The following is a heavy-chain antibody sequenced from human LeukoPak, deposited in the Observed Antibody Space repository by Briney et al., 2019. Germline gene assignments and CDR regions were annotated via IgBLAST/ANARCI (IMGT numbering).Heavy chain of an antibody. Sequence: GGSLRLSCAASGFTFSDYYMSWIRQAPGKGLEGVSYISSSGSTIYYADSVKGRFTISRDNDKKSLYLQMNSLGAEDTAVYYCARFPCGGDCSRDVAFDIWGQGTMVTVSS. CDR3: ARFPCGGDCSRDVAFDI. CDR1: GFTFSDYY. V-gene: IGHV3-11*04. D-gene: IGHD2-21*02. J-gene: IGHJ3*02. CDR2: ISSSGSTI.